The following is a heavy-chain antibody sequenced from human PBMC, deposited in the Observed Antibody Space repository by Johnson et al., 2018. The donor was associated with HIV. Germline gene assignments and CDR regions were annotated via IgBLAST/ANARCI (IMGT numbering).Heavy chain of an antibody. Sequence: VQLVESGGGLVPPGRSLRLSCAASGFTVSSSYMSWVRQAPGKGLEWVSVIYSAGSTYYADSVKGRFTISRNNYKNTPDLQMNSLRGEDTAVYYWARECEPAGVAFDIWGQGTMVTVSS. CDR1: GFTVSSSY. V-gene: IGHV3-66*02. CDR2: IYSAGST. D-gene: IGHD1-14*01. CDR3: ARECEPAGVAFDI. J-gene: IGHJ3*02.